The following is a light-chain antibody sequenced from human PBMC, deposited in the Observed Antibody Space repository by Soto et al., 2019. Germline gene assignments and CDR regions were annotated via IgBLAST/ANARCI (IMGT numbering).Light chain of an antibody. CDR2: DVS. Sequence: QSVLTQPRSVSGSPGQSVTISCTGASSDVGGYNYVSWYQQHPGKAPKLMIYDVSKRPSGVPDRFSGSKSGNTASLTISGLQTEEEADYYCCSYAGRYTYVFGSGTKLTVL. CDR3: CSYAGRYTYV. J-gene: IGLJ1*01. CDR1: SSDVGGYNY. V-gene: IGLV2-11*01.